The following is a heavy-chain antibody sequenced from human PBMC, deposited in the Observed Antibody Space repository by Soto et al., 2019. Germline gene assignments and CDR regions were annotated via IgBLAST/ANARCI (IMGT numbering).Heavy chain of an antibody. D-gene: IGHD3-10*01. Sequence: SETLSLTCTVSGGSISSSSYYWGWIRQPPGKGLEWIGSIYYSGSTYYNPSLKSRVTISVDTSKNQFSLKLSSVTAADTAVYYCAREDYYGSGSYYRPAYYYYGMDVWGQGTTVTVSS. J-gene: IGHJ6*02. V-gene: IGHV4-39*07. CDR3: AREDYYGSGSYYRPAYYYYGMDV. CDR1: GGSISSSSYY. CDR2: IYYSGST.